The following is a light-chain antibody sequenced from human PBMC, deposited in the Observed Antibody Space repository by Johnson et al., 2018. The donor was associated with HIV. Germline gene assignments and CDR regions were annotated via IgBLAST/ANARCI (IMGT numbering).Light chain of an antibody. Sequence: QPVLTQPPSVSAAPGQKVTISCSGSSSNIGNNYVSWYQQLPGTAPKLLIYENNKRPSGIPDRFFGSKSGTSATLGITGLQTGDEADYYCGTWDSSLNTGYVFGTGTKVTVL. CDR2: ENN. V-gene: IGLV1-51*02. CDR3: GTWDSSLNTGYV. J-gene: IGLJ1*01. CDR1: SSNIGNNY.